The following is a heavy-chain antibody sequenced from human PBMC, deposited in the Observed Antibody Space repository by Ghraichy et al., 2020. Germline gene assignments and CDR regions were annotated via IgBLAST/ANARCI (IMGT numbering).Heavy chain of an antibody. V-gene: IGHV1-18*01. J-gene: IGHJ1*01. CDR1: GYTFTSYG. D-gene: IGHD3-22*01. Sequence: ASVKVSCKASGYTFTSYGISWVRQAPGQGLEWMGWISAYNGNTNYAQKLQGRVTMTTDTSTSTAYMELRSLRSDDTAVYYCARTDYYYDSSGYNSEYFQHWGQGTLVTVSS. CDR3: ARTDYYYDSSGYNSEYFQH. CDR2: ISAYNGNT.